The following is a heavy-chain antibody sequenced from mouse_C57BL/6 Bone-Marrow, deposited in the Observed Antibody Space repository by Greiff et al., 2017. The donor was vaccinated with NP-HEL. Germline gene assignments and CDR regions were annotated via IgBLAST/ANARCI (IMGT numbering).Heavy chain of an antibody. CDR1: GYTFPSYL. CDR3: ARYYYGSISFDY. CDR2: IDPNSGGT. J-gene: IGHJ2*01. V-gene: IGHV1-72*01. D-gene: IGHD1-1*01. Sequence: QVQLKQPGAELVKPGASVKLSCKASGYTFPSYLMHWVKQRPGRGLEWIGRIDPNSGGTKYNGKFKSKATLPVYKPSSTAYMQLNSLTSEDSAVYYCARYYYGSISFDYWGQGTTLTVSS.